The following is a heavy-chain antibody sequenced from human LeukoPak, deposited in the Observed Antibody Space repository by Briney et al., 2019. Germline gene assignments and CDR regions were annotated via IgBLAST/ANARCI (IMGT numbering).Heavy chain of an antibody. CDR1: GGSISSYY. CDR3: ARGRYWNDGGGDAFDI. CDR2: VYHSGVI. D-gene: IGHD1-1*01. Sequence: SETLSLTCTVSGGSISSYYWSWIRQPPGKGLEWIAYVYHSGVIYYNPSLKSRVTISIDGSRNQFSLKLSSVTAADTAVYYCARGRYWNDGGGDAFDIWGQGTMVTVSS. V-gene: IGHV4-59*12. J-gene: IGHJ3*02.